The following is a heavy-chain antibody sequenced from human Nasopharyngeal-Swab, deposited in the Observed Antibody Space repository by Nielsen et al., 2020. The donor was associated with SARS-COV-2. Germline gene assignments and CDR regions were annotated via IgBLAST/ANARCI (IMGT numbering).Heavy chain of an antibody. CDR2: INTNTGNP. D-gene: IGHD3-22*01. V-gene: IGHV7-4-1*02. CDR1: GYTFTSYA. Sequence: SVKVSCKASGYTFTSYAMNWVRQAPGQGLEWMGWINTNTGNPTYAQGFTGRFVFSLDTSVSTAYLQISSLKAEDTAVYYCARGDSPDNYYDSSGYAFDIWGQGTMVTVSS. CDR3: ARGDSPDNYYDSSGYAFDI. J-gene: IGHJ3*02.